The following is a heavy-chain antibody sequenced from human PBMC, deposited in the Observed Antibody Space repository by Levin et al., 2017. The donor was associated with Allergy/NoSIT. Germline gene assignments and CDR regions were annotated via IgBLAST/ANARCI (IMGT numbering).Heavy chain of an antibody. Sequence: GGSLRLSCAASGFTFSSYSMNWVRQAPGKGLEWVSSISSSSSYIYYADSVKGRFTISRDNAKNSLYLQMNSLRAEDTAVYYCAREPLVGALCDYWGQGTLVTVSS. V-gene: IGHV3-21*01. CDR1: GFTFSSYS. CDR3: AREPLVGALCDY. CDR2: ISSSSSYI. J-gene: IGHJ4*02. D-gene: IGHD1-26*01.